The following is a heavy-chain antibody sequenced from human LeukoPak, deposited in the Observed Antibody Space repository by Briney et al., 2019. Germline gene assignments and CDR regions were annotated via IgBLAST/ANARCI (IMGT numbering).Heavy chain of an antibody. J-gene: IGHJ4*02. CDR3: AAGRPYSLLDY. Sequence: ASVKVSCTVSGSSLSELSLYWVRQAPGKGLEWMGGFDVIDSETFYAQKFQGRVTMTEDSPTDTAYMELRSLTSDDTALYYCAAGRPYSLLDYWGQGTLVTVSS. V-gene: IGHV1-24*01. CDR1: GSSLSELS. CDR2: FDVIDSET. D-gene: IGHD5-18*01.